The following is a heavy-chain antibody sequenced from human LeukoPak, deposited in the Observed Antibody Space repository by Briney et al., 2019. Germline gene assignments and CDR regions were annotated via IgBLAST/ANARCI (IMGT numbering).Heavy chain of an antibody. Sequence: LGGTLRLSCAASGFTFSAYGMTWVRQAPGKGLEWVSHISDRGDNTYYADSVKGRFTISRDNSKNTLYLQMNSLRAEDTAVYYCARPRGCSNICNNFDYWGQGTLVTVSS. J-gene: IGHJ4*02. CDR3: ARPRGCSNICNNFDY. V-gene: IGHV3-23*01. CDR2: ISDRGDNT. CDR1: GFTFSAYG. D-gene: IGHD2-2*01.